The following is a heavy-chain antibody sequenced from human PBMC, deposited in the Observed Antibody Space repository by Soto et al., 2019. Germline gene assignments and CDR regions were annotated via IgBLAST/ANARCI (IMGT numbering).Heavy chain of an antibody. CDR3: ASRDPGTSVDY. CDR1: GSSFTSNDW. J-gene: IGHJ4*02. V-gene: IGHV4-4*02. CDR2: IYRTGST. D-gene: IGHD1-7*01. Sequence: SETLSLACSVSGSSFTSNDWWTWVRQPPGRGLEWIGEIYRTGSTNYNPSLKSRVTISLDKSENQFSLKVTSLTAADTAVYYCASRDPGTSVDYWGQGTLVTVSS.